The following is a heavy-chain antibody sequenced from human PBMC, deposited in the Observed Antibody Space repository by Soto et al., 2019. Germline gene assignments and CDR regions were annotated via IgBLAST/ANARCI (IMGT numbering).Heavy chain of an antibody. CDR1: GFNFSDYA. V-gene: IGHV3-23*01. D-gene: IGHD3-3*01. J-gene: IGHJ1*01. CDR3: VKEGSGAFWRTLQH. CDR2: VSGSGGST. Sequence: EVQLLESGGGLVQPGGSLRLSCAASGFNFSDYAMSWVRQAPGKGLEWVFRVSGSGGSTYYAESVKGRFTISRDNSKTTVYLQMNGLRAEDTAIYYCVKEGSGAFWRTLQHWGQGTLVTVSS.